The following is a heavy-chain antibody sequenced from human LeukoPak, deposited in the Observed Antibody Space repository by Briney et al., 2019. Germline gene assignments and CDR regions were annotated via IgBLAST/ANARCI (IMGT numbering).Heavy chain of an antibody. J-gene: IGHJ4*02. CDR3: ARRTGYYDGFDY. CDR1: GGSISSYY. CDR2: IYYSGST. V-gene: IGHV4-59*01. Sequence: PSETLSLTCTVSGGSISSYYWSWIRQAPGKGLEWSGYIYYSGSTNYNPSLKSRVTISVDTSKNQFSLKVSSVTAADTAVYYCARRTGYYDGFDYWGQGTLVTVSS. D-gene: IGHD3/OR15-3a*01.